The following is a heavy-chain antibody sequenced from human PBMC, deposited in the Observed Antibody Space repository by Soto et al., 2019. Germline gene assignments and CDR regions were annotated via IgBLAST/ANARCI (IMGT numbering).Heavy chain of an antibody. D-gene: IGHD3-16*01. V-gene: IGHV4-4*02. Sequence: PSETLSLSCAVSGASIGSYGWRCWGQHPPGGGVWWSGVNFHDGNTNYTESLKSRVTISVDNSKNTFSLHIYSVTAEDTAVYYFATHDGWAEPDQWGQGTLVTVSS. CDR2: NFHDGNT. CDR3: ATHDGWAEPDQ. J-gene: IGHJ5*02. CDR1: GASIGSYGW.